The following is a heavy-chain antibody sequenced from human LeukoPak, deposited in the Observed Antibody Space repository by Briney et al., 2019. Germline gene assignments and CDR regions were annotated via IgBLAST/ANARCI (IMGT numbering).Heavy chain of an antibody. CDR2: INGGNGNT. Sequence: ASVKVSCKASGYTFTNYAMHWVRQAPGQRLEWMGWINGGNGNTKYSQKLQGRVTMTTDTSTSTAYMELRSLRSDDTAVYYCARAGSGLAAGDYWGQGTLVTVSS. V-gene: IGHV1-3*01. J-gene: IGHJ4*02. CDR1: GYTFTNYA. CDR3: ARAGSGLAAGDY. D-gene: IGHD6-13*01.